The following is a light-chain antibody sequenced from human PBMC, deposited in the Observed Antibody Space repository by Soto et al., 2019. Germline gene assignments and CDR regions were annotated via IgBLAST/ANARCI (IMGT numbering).Light chain of an antibody. V-gene: IGKV3-11*01. CDR1: QSVSSY. Sequence: EIVLTQSPATLSLSPGERATLSCRASQSVSSYLAWYQQKPGQAPRLLIYDASNRATGIPARFSGSWSVTDFSLTISGPEPEEFAIYYCQQRSNWPPVTFGGGTKVEI. J-gene: IGKJ4*01. CDR2: DAS. CDR3: QQRSNWPPVT.